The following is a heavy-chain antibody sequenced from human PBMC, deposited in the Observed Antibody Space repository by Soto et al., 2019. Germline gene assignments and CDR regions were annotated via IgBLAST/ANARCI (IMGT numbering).Heavy chain of an antibody. CDR2: IYYSGST. V-gene: IGHV4-59*01. Sequence: SETLSLTCTVSGGSISSYYWSWIRQPPGKGLEWIGYIYYSGSTNYNPSLKSRVTISVDTSKNQFSLKLSSVTAADTAVYYCASLQLERRVFSYWGQGTLVTVSS. J-gene: IGHJ4*02. CDR1: GGSISSYY. D-gene: IGHD1-1*01. CDR3: ASLQLERRVFSY.